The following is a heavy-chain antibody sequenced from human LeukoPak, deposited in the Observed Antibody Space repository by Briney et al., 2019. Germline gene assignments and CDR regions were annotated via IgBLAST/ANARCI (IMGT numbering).Heavy chain of an antibody. CDR1: GYTFTGYF. CDR3: ARDMGHIVVVTAISGFDY. Sequence: ASVKVSSKASGYTFTGYFMHWVRQAPGQGLEWMGWINPKNGGTKYAQKFQGRVTMTRDTSISTAYMELSRLRSDDTAVYYCARDMGHIVVVTAISGFDYWGQGTLVTVSS. J-gene: IGHJ4*02. V-gene: IGHV1-2*02. D-gene: IGHD2-21*02. CDR2: INPKNGGT.